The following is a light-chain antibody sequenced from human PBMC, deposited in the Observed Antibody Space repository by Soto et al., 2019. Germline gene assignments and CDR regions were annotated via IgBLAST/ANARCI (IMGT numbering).Light chain of an antibody. J-gene: IGLJ2*01. CDR3: SSYRSSSTYVV. V-gene: IGLV2-18*02. Sequence: QSALTQPPSVSGSPGQSVTISCTGTSSDVGNYNRASWYQQPPGTAPKLMIYEVSNRHSGVPDRFSGSKSGNTASLTISGLQAEDEADYYCSSYRSSSTYVVFGGGTKLTVL. CDR2: EVS. CDR1: SSDVGNYNR.